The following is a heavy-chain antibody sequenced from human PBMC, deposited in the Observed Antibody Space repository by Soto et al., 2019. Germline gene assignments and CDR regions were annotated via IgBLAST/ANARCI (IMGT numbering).Heavy chain of an antibody. CDR2: IKSKTDGGTA. CDR3: STDIGIYGLDI. CDR1: RFSFTNAW. D-gene: IGHD1-26*01. Sequence: EVQLVESGGGFVQPGGSLRLSCVASRFSFTNAWMSWVRQTPGKGPEWVGRIKSKTDGGTADYATPVKGRFTISRDDFQTTLYLHMDSLKTEDTALYHCSTDIGIYGLDIWGQGSTVTVSS. J-gene: IGHJ6*02. V-gene: IGHV3-15*01.